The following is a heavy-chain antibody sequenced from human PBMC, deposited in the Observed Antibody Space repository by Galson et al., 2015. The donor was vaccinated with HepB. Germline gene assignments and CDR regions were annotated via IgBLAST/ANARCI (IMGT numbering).Heavy chain of an antibody. V-gene: IGHV4-30-4*01. J-gene: IGHJ4*02. CDR1: GGSISSGRHY. CDR2: IDDSGST. Sequence: TLSLTCSVSGGSISSGRHYWSWIRQPPGKGLEWIGYIDDSGSTYYNPSLKSRVTIFAGTANTRFSLKLRSVTAADTAVYYCARVGRYDSGGYYLIYFDYWGQGTLVTVSS. D-gene: IGHD3-22*01. CDR3: ARVGRYDSGGYYLIYFDY.